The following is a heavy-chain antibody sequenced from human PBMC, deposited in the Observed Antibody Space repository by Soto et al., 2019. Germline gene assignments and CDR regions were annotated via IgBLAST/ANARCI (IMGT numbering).Heavy chain of an antibody. CDR3: ARGARI. J-gene: IGHJ3*02. V-gene: IGHV3-7*01. Sequence: EVQLVESGGDLVQPGGSLRLSCADSKSTFSGSWMYWVRQAPGKGLEWVANIKGDGSEKNYVDSVRGRFTISRDNAKNSLYLQMNSLRAEDTAVYYCARGARIWGQGTMVTVS. CDR2: IKGDGSEK. CDR1: KSTFSGSW.